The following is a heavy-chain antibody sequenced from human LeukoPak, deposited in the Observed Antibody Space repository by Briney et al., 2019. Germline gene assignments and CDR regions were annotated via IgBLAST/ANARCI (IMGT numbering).Heavy chain of an antibody. V-gene: IGHV6-1*01. CDR3: ARVSSPWSPRDAFDI. J-gene: IGHJ3*02. CDR1: GGSISSYY. D-gene: IGHD1-26*01. Sequence: SETLSLTCTVSGGSISSYYWNWIRQSPSRGLEWLGRTYYKSKWYNDYAVSVKSRITINSDTSKNQFSLQLNSVTPEDTAVYYCARVSSPWSPRDAFDIWGQGTMVTVSS. CDR2: TYYKSKWYN.